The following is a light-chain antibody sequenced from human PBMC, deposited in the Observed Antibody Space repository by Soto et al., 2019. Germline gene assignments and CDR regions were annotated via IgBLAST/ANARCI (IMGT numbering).Light chain of an antibody. V-gene: IGLV7-46*01. CDR3: LLSYDGGRV. Sequence: QAVVTQEPSLTVSPGGTVTLTCDSSTGPVTIYRYPYWFQQKPGQAPRTLIYDTNNKRSWTPARFSGSLLGGKAALTLSGAQPEDEAAYYCLLSYDGGRVFGGGTKLTVL. J-gene: IGLJ2*01. CDR2: DTN. CDR1: TGPVTIYRY.